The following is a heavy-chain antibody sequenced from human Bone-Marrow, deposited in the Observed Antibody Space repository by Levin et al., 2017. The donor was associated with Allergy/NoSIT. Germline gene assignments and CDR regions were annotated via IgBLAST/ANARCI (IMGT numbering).Heavy chain of an antibody. Sequence: SETLSLTCTVSGGSISSSSYYWGWIRQPPGKGLEWIGSIYYSGSTYYNPSLKSRVTISVDTSKNQFSLKLSSVTAADTAVYYCARAVAGTAPYFDYWGQGTLVTVSS. CDR2: IYYSGST. CDR3: ARAVAGTAPYFDY. V-gene: IGHV4-39*01. D-gene: IGHD6-19*01. CDR1: GGSISSSSYY. J-gene: IGHJ4*02.